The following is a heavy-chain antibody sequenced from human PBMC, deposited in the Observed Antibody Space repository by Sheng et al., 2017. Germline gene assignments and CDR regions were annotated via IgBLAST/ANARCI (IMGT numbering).Heavy chain of an antibody. CDR3: ARDHYDRWGDWFDP. Sequence: QLQLQESGPGLVKPSETLSLTCTVSGGSISSSSYYWGWIRQPPGKGLEWIGSIYYSGSTYYNPSLKSRVTISVDTSKNQFSLKLSSVTAADTAVYYCARDHYDRWGDWFDPWGQGTLVTVSS. V-gene: IGHV4-39*07. D-gene: IGHD3-22*01. J-gene: IGHJ5*02. CDR2: IYYSGST. CDR1: GGSISSSSYY.